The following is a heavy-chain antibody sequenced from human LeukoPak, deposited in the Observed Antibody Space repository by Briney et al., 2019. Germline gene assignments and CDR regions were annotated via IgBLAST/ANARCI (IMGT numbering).Heavy chain of an antibody. CDR2: INPNSGGT. CDR3: AREGGNWNYKFDY. CDR1: GYTFTGYY. D-gene: IGHD1-7*01. V-gene: IGHV1-2*06. Sequence: ASVKVSCKASGYTFTGYYMHWVRQAPGQGREWMGRINPNSGGTNYAQKFQGRVTMTRDTSISTAYMELSRLRSDDTAVYYCAREGGNWNYKFDYWGQGTLVTVSS. J-gene: IGHJ4*02.